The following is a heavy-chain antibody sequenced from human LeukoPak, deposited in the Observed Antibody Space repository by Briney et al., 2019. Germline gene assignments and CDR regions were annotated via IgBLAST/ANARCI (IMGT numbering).Heavy chain of an antibody. CDR3: ARYRAGSVYDFWSGQENLDY. D-gene: IGHD3-3*01. V-gene: IGHV1-2*02. CDR1: GYTFSGYE. Sequence: ASVKLSCKASGYTFSGYEMHWVRQAPGQGLEWVACINPSSSGTNYAEKLQGRVTMSRDKSMSTAYMELSRLRADDTAVYYCARYRAGSVYDFWSGQENLDYCGQGTLVTVAS. CDR2: INPSSSGT. J-gene: IGHJ4*02.